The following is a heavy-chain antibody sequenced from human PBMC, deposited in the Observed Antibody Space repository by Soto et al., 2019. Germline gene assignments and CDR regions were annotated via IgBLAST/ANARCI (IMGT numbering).Heavy chain of an antibody. V-gene: IGHV5-10-1*01. CDR1: GYSFTSYW. D-gene: IGHD6-19*01. J-gene: IGHJ3*01. CDR3: SWYMAVAAYDAFDV. CDR2: IDPSDSYT. Sequence: GESLKISCKGSGYSFTSYWISWVRQMPGKSLEWMGRIDPSDSYTNYSPSFQGHVTISADKSISTAYLQWSSLKASDTAMYYCSWYMAVAAYDAFDVWCQGTMVT.